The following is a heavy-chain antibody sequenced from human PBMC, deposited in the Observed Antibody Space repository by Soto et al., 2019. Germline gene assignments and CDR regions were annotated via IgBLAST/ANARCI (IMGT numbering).Heavy chain of an antibody. Sequence: SETLSLTCAVYGGSFSGYYWSWIRQPPGKGLEWIGEINHSGSTNYNPSLKSRVTISVDTSKNQFSLKLSSVTAADTAVYYCARVGKTYCGGDCYHYYFDYWGQGTLVTVSS. V-gene: IGHV4-34*01. CDR3: ARVGKTYCGGDCYHYYFDY. J-gene: IGHJ4*02. D-gene: IGHD2-21*02. CDR1: GGSFSGYY. CDR2: INHSGST.